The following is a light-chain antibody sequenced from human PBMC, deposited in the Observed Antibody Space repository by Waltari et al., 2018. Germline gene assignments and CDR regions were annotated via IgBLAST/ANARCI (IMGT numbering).Light chain of an antibody. CDR3: QQYNNWPPWT. J-gene: IGKJ1*01. Sequence: EIVMTQSPATLSVSPGERATLSCRASQSVRNNLVWYQQKPGQAPRLLIYGASTRVTGIPARFSGSGSGTEFTLTISSLQSEDFAVYYCQQYNNWPPWTFGQGTKVEI. V-gene: IGKV3-15*01. CDR1: QSVRNN. CDR2: GAS.